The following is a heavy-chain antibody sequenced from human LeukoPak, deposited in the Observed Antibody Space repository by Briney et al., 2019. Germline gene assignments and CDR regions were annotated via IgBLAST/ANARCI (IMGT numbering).Heavy chain of an antibody. CDR1: GGTFSSYA. Sequence: SVKVSCKASGGTFSSYAISWVRQAPGQGLEWMGGIIPIFGTANYAQKLQGRVTMTTDTSTSTAYMELRSLRSDDTAVYYCARDAGYSSGWEKGDAFDIWGQGTMVTVSS. V-gene: IGHV1-69*05. CDR2: IIPIFGTA. CDR3: ARDAGYSSGWEKGDAFDI. J-gene: IGHJ3*02. D-gene: IGHD6-19*01.